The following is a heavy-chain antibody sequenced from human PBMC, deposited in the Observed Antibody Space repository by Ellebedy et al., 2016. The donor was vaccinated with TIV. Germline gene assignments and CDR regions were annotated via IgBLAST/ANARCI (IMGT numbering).Heavy chain of an antibody. CDR3: AEGGAGSLEK. Sequence: GESLKISCAASGFNFSDYYMSWIRQAPGKGLEWVTYISSSGSAKYYADSVKGRFTISRDNAKNSLYLQMNSLRAEDTAVYYCAEGGAGSLEKWGQGTLVRLL. D-gene: IGHD3-10*01. CDR1: GFNFSDYY. J-gene: IGHJ4*02. CDR2: ISSSGSAK. V-gene: IGHV3-11*01.